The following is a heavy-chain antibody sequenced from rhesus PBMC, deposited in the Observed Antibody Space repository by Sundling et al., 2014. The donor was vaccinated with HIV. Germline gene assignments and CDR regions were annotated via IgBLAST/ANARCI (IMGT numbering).Heavy chain of an antibody. CDR1: GFSLSTSGMG. J-gene: IGHJ4*01. D-gene: IGHD3-16*01. V-gene: IGHV2S1*01. CDR2: LYWNDYK. CDR3: ARVRDYYSGNYYLY. Sequence: QVTLKESGPALVKPTQTLTLTCTFSGFSLSTSGMGVGWIRQPPGKALEWLASLYWNDYKYFSTSLKNRLTISKDASKNLVLLTLTNMDPVDTATYYCARVRDYYSGNYYLYWGQGVLVTVSS.